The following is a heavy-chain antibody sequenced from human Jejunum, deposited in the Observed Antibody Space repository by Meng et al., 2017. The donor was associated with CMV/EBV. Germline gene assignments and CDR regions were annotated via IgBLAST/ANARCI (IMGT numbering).Heavy chain of an antibody. CDR2: IRSKTYSSAT. V-gene: IGHV3-73*01. CDR3: TRHSIVVVPAAGFDP. J-gene: IGHJ5*02. Sequence: TLSDYTIRWVRQAPGKGLEWVGRIRSKTYSSATAYAASVKGRFIISRDDSKNTAYLQMNSLKTEDTAVYYCTRHSIVVVPAAGFDPWGQGTLVTVSS. CDR1: TLSDYT. D-gene: IGHD2-2*01.